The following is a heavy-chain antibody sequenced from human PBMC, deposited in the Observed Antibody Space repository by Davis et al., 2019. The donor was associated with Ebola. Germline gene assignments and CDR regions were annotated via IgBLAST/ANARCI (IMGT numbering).Heavy chain of an antibody. CDR3: TQSGSRDY. V-gene: IGHV3-73*01. D-gene: IGHD1-26*01. CDR2: IRSKANSYAT. Sequence: PSGSLTLSCAASGFTFSGSAMHWVRQASGKGLEWVGRIRSKANSYATAYAASVKGRFTISRDDSKNTAYLQMNSLKTEDTAVYYCTQSGSRDYWGQGTLVTVSS. CDR1: GFTFSGSA. J-gene: IGHJ4*02.